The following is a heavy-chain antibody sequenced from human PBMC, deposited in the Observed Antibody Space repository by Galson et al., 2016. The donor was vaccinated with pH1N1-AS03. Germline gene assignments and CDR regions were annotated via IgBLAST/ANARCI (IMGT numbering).Heavy chain of an antibody. J-gene: IGHJ5*02. D-gene: IGHD4-17*01. V-gene: IGHV2-5*01. CDR1: GFSLSTSGVG. CDR3: ARAYYGDFADWFDP. Sequence: PALVKPTQTLTLTCTFSGFSLSTSGVGVGWIRQAPGKALEWLAIIYWNDDIRYSPSLRNRLTNTKDTSKSQVVLTMTNMDPVDTATYFCARAYYGDFADWFDPWGQGTLVTVSS. CDR2: IYWNDDI.